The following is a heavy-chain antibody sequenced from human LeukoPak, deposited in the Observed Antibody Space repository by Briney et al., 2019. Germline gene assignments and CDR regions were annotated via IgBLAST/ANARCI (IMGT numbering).Heavy chain of an antibody. J-gene: IGHJ4*02. CDR2: IIPILGIA. V-gene: IGHV1-69*04. CDR3: ATSPRGRTWELQYYFDY. D-gene: IGHD1-26*01. Sequence: ASVKVSCKASGGTFSSYAISWVRLAPGQGLEWMGRIIPILGIANYAQKFQGRVTITADKSTSTAYMELSSLRSEDTAVYYCATSPRGRTWELQYYFDYWGEGTLVAVSS. CDR1: GGTFSSYA.